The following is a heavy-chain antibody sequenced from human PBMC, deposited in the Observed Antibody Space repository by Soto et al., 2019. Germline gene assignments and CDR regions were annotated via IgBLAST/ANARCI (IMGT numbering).Heavy chain of an antibody. V-gene: IGHV1-18*01. CDR3: ARVLGYCSSGSCDLYY. CDR1: GYTFASYG. Sequence: QVQLVHSGAEVKKHGASVKVSCKASGYTFASYGISWVRQAPGQGLAWVGWISAYNGNTNDAQKIHGRVTMTTDTATSTSYMELRRLRYDDTDVYYCARVLGYCSSGSCDLYYWGQGPLVPGS. CDR2: ISAYNGNT. D-gene: IGHD2-2*01. J-gene: IGHJ4*02.